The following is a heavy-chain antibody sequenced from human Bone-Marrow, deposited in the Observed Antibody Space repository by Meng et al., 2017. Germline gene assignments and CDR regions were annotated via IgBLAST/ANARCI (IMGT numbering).Heavy chain of an antibody. CDR2: IYHSGTT. CDR1: GGSNSSSHW. J-gene: IGHJ4*02. CDR3: ARENQGGIVEGGPTYYFDY. Sequence: QAKLQEPGPGAVKPSGPLSLTCAVFGGSNSSSHWWTWVRQSPGRGLEWIGEIYHSGTTNYNPSLKSRVTISVDKSRNLFSLNLSSVTAADTAMYYCARENQGGIVEGGPTYYFDYWGQGALVTVSS. D-gene: IGHD6-13*01. V-gene: IGHV4-4*02.